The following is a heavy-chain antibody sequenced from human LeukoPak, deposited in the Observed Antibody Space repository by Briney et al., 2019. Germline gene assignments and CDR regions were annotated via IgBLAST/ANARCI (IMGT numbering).Heavy chain of an antibody. D-gene: IGHD3-16*01. CDR1: GFTFSSYG. CDR2: IRYDGSNK. V-gene: IGHV3-30*02. J-gene: IGHJ2*01. Sequence: GGSLRLSCAASGFTFSSYGMHWVRQAPGKGLEWVAFIRYDGSNKYYADSVKGRFTISRDNSKNTLYLQMNSLRAEDTAVYYCAGPPLDYVWGKAHPKYYWYFDLWGRGTLVTVSS. CDR3: AGPPLDYVWGKAHPKYYWYFDL.